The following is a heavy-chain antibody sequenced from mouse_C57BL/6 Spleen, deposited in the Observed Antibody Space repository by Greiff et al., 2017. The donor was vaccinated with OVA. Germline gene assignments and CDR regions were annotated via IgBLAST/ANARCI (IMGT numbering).Heavy chain of an antibody. V-gene: IGHV5-9-1*02. CDR2: ISSGGDYI. CDR3: TRDGYGNYVDYAMDY. CDR1: GFTFSSYA. D-gene: IGHD2-1*01. J-gene: IGHJ4*01. Sequence: EVKLMESGEGLVKPGGSLKLSCAASGFTFSSYAMSWVRQTPEKRLEWVAYISSGGDYIYYADTVKGRFTISRDNARNTLYLQMSSLKSEDTAMYYCTRDGYGNYVDYAMDYWGQGTSVTVSS.